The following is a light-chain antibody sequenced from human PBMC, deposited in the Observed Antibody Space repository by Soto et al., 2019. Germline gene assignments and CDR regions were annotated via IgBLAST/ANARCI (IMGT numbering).Light chain of an antibody. V-gene: IGKV3-11*01. J-gene: IGKJ1*01. CDR2: DAS. Sequence: EIVLTESPATXSXXPXXXXXXXXGASQSVSSYLAWYQQKPGQAPRLLIYDASNRATGIPARFSGSGSGTDFTLTISRLEPEHFAVYYCQQRSNWPWTFGQGTKVDI. CDR3: QQRSNWPWT. CDR1: QSVSSY.